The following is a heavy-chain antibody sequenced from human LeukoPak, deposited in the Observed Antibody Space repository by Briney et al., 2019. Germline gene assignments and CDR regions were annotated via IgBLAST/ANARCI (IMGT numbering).Heavy chain of an antibody. CDR2: ITGSDSSA. D-gene: IGHD1-26*01. CDR1: GCTFSDHA. J-gene: IGHJ4*02. CDR3: AKGGVGDNIILDY. Sequence: GGSLRLSCAASGCTFSDHAMSWVRQAPGTGLEWVSTITGSDSSAYYADSVKGRFTISRDDSKKTLYLQANSLRGEDTAVYFCAKGGVGDNIILDYWGQGTLVTVPS. V-gene: IGHV3-23*01.